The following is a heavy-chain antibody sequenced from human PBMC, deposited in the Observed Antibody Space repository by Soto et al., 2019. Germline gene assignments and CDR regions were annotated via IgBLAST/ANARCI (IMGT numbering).Heavy chain of an antibody. J-gene: IGHJ4*02. CDR1: GFTFSSYA. D-gene: IGHD5-12*01. V-gene: IGHV3-30-3*01. CDR2: ISYDGSNR. Sequence: GGSLRLSCAASGFTFSSYAMHWVRQAPGKGLEWVAVISYDGSNRYYADSVKGRFTISRDDSKNTLYLQMNSLRAEDTAVYYCTTYSGYDLTHWGQGTLVTVSS. CDR3: TTYSGYDLTH.